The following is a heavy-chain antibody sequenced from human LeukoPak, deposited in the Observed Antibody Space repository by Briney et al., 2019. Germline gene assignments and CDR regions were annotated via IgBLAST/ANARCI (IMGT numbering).Heavy chain of an antibody. CDR2: ISWNSGSI. D-gene: IGHD3-22*01. Sequence: GGSLRLSCAASGFTFDDYAMHWVRQAPGKGLEWVSGISWNSGSIGYADSVKGRFTISRDNAKNSLYLQMNSLRAEDTALYYCAKDQDSSGSYYYGMDVWGQGTTVTVCS. V-gene: IGHV3-9*01. J-gene: IGHJ6*02. CDR1: GFTFDDYA. CDR3: AKDQDSSGSYYYGMDV.